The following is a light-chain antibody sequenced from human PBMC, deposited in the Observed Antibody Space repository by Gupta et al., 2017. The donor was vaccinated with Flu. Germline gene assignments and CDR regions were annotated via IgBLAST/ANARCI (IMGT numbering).Light chain of an antibody. CDR1: QSVLYSSNNKNY. Sequence: DIVLTQSPDSLAVSLGERATINCKSRQSVLYSSNNKNYLAWYQQKSGQPPKLLIYWASTRESGVPYRFSGSGSGTDFTLTISSLQAEDVAVYYCRQYDSTPWTFGQGTKVEIK. J-gene: IGKJ1*01. CDR3: RQYDSTPWT. CDR2: WAS. V-gene: IGKV4-1*01.